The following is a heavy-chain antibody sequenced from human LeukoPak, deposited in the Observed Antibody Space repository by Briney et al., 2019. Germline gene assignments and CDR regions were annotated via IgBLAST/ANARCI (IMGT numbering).Heavy chain of an antibody. D-gene: IGHD3-9*01. Sequence: GGSLRLSCAASGFTLSSYAMSWVRQGPGKGLEWVSSISSSSSYLYYADSVKGRFTISRDNAKNPLYLQMNSLRAEDTAVYYCARGANYVILTGYLDYWGQGTLVTVSS. CDR1: GFTLSSYA. V-gene: IGHV3-21*01. J-gene: IGHJ4*02. CDR3: ARGANYVILTGYLDY. CDR2: ISSSSSYL.